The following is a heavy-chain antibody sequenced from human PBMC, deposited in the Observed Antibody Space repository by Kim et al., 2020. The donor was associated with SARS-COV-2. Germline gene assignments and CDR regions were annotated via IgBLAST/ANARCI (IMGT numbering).Heavy chain of an antibody. D-gene: IGHD3-16*01. J-gene: IGHJ4*02. CDR2: LNPNSGGT. Sequence: ASVKVSCKASGDTFNGYYIEWVRQAPGQGLEWMGWLNPNSGGTNYAKKFQGRVTMTRDTPISTAYLSLSGLRSDDTAVYYCATVRGGGGIHYFDSWGQGTLVTVSS. CDR1: GDTFNGYY. CDR3: ATVRGGGGIHYFDS. V-gene: IGHV1-2*02.